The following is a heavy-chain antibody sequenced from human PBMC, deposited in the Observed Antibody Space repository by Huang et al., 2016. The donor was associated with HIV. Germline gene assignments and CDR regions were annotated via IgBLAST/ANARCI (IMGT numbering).Heavy chain of an antibody. J-gene: IGHJ4*02. CDR1: GASIGAHY. V-gene: IGHV4-59*11. CDR3: ARDETYGDLDY. CDR2: VYYNGYK. D-gene: IGHD4-17*01. Sequence: QVQLHESGPGLVKPSETLSLNCTVSGASIGAHYCSWIRQPPGKGLEWIGNVYYNGYKNDNPSLKGRVTISVDRSKNQFSLKLTSVTAADTAVYYCARDETYGDLDYWGQGTLVTVSS.